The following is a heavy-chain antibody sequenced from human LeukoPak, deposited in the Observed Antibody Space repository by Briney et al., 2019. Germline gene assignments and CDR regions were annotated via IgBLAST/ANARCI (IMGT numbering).Heavy chain of an antibody. CDR1: GGSFSGYY. V-gene: IGHV4-34*01. CDR2: INHSGST. D-gene: IGHD6-13*01. CDR3: ARGRSSTRAGAFDY. Sequence: SETLSLTCAVYGGSFSGYYWSWIRQPPGKGLEWIGEINHSGSTNYNPSLKSRVTISVDTSKNQFSLKLSSVTAADTAVHYCARGRSSTRAGAFDYWGQGTLVTVSS. J-gene: IGHJ4*02.